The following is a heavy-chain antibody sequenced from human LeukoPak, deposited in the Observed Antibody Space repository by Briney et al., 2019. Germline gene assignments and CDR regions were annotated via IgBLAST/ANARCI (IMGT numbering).Heavy chain of an antibody. Sequence: GASVKVSCKASGYTFTSYDINWVRQATGQGLEWMGWMNPNSGNTGYAQKFQGRVTITRNTSISTAYMELSSLRSDDTAVYYCARTSAIVIPAAPFDYWGQGTLVTVSS. CDR1: GYTFTSYD. CDR3: ARTSAIVIPAAPFDY. J-gene: IGHJ4*02. D-gene: IGHD2-2*01. V-gene: IGHV1-8*03. CDR2: MNPNSGNT.